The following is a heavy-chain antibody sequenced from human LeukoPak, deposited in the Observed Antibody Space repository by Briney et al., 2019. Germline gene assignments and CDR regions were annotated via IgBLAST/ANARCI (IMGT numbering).Heavy chain of an antibody. CDR1: GFTFDDYA. CDR3: AKDRGIISDY. D-gene: IGHD3-10*01. Sequence: GTSLRLSCAASGFTFDDYAIHWVRQAPGKGLEWVSGINWNSGSKHYADSVKGRFAISRDNAKNSLYLQMNSLRAEDTAVYYCAKDRGIISDYWGQGILVTVSS. V-gene: IGHV3-9*01. J-gene: IGHJ4*02. CDR2: INWNSGSK.